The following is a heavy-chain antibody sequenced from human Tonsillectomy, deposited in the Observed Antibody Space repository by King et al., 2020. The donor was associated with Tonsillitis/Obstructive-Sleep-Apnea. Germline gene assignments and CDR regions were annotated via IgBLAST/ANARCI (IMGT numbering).Heavy chain of an antibody. V-gene: IGHV4-39*01. CDR3: ARHVDYPKPYYYCMDV. CDR2: INYDGTT. D-gene: IGHD4-11*01. J-gene: IGHJ6*03. CDR1: GGSTSSSSYY. Sequence: QLQESGPGLVKPSETLSLTCTVSGGSTSSSSYYWGWIRQSPGKGLEWIGSINYDGTTYYNPSLKSRVTISVDTSKNQFSLRLASVTTADTAVYYCARHVDYPKPYYYCMDVWGTGTTVTVSS.